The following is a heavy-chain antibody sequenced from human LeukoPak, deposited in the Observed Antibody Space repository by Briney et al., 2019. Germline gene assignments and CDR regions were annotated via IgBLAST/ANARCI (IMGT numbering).Heavy chain of an antibody. CDR2: MNPNSGNT. CDR3: AILARVSTPYCSGGSCYSFDY. CDR1: GYTFTGYY. D-gene: IGHD2-15*01. J-gene: IGHJ4*02. V-gene: IGHV1-8*02. Sequence: GASVKVSCKASGYTFTGYYMHWVRQAPGQGLEWMGWMNPNSGNTGYAQKFQGRVTMTRNTSISTAYMELSSLRSEDTAVYYCAILARVSTPYCSGGSCYSFDYWGQGTLVTVSS.